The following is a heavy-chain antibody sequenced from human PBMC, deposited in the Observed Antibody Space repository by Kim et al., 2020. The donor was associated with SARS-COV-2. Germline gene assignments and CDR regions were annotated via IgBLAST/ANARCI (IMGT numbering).Heavy chain of an antibody. V-gene: IGHV4-38-2*02. Sequence: SETLSLTCTVSGYSISSGYYWGWIRQPPGKGLEWIGSIYNSGSTYYNPSLKSRVTISVDNSKNQFSLKLSTVTAADTAVYYCARVRGYSLVVVAATFLHGFDYWGQRTLVTVSS. D-gene: IGHD2-15*01. CDR3: ARVRGYSLVVVAATFLHGFDY. J-gene: IGHJ4*02. CDR1: GYSISSGYY. CDR2: IYNSGST.